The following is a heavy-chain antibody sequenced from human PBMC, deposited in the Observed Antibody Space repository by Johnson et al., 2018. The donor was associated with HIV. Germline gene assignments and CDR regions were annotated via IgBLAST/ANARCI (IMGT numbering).Heavy chain of an antibody. CDR1: GFTVSSNY. V-gene: IGHV3-53*01. Sequence: EVQLVESGGGLIQPGGSLRLSCAASGFTVSSNYMSWVRQAPGKGLEWVSVIYSGGSTYYADSVKGRFTISRDNAKNSLYLQMNSLRAEDTALYYCARAEPWDRRHYAFDIWGQGTVVTVSS. J-gene: IGHJ3*02. D-gene: IGHD1-1*01. CDR3: ARAEPWDRRHYAFDI. CDR2: IYSGGST.